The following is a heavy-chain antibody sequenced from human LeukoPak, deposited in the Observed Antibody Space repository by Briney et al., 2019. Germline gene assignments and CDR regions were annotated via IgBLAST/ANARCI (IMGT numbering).Heavy chain of an antibody. Sequence: PGGSLRLSCAASGFTFSSYSMNWVRQAPGKGLEWVSSISSSSSYIYYADSVKGRFTISRDNAKNSLYLQMNSLRAEDTAVYYCARERIPGRAFDIWGQGTMVTVSS. J-gene: IGHJ3*02. CDR3: ARERIPGRAFDI. V-gene: IGHV3-21*01. CDR2: ISSSSSYI. CDR1: GFTFSSYS. D-gene: IGHD1-14*01.